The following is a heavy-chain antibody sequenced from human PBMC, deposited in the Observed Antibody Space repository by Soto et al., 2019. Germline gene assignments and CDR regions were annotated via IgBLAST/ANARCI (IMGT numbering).Heavy chain of an antibody. Sequence: VASVKVSCKVSGYTLTELSMHWVRQAPGKGLEWMGGFDPEDGETIYAQKFQGRVTMTEDTSTDTAYMELSSLRSEDTAVYYCATHYYDSSGPDAFDIWGQGTMVTVSS. CDR2: FDPEDGET. J-gene: IGHJ3*02. D-gene: IGHD3-22*01. CDR3: ATHYYDSSGPDAFDI. V-gene: IGHV1-24*01. CDR1: GYTLTELS.